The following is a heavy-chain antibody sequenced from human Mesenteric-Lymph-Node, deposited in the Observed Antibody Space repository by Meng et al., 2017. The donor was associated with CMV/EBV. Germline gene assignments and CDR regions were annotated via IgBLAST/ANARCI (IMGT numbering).Heavy chain of an antibody. CDR3: VRVGGQQLANNWFDP. Sequence: SGFTFSSFGLHWIRQAPGQCREWVAVISFDGSNKYYANSVKGRFTISRDNSKNTLYLQMNSLRPEDTAVYYCVRVGGQQLANNWFDPWGQGILVTVSS. V-gene: IGHV3-30*03. CDR1: GFTFSSFG. J-gene: IGHJ5*02. D-gene: IGHD6-13*01. CDR2: ISFDGSNK.